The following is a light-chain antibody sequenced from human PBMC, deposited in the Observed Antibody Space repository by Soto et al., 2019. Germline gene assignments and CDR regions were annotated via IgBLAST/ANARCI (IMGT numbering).Light chain of an antibody. CDR1: ETVTGKY. V-gene: IGKV3D-20*02. J-gene: IGKJ1*01. CDR3: QQRSNWPRT. Sequence: IVLTHYRRTLSLSPWYRSPLSFRTSETVTGKYLAWYQQKAGQAPRLLIYGASTRATGIPDRFSGSGSGTDFTLTISSLEPEDFAVYYCQQRSNWPRTFGQGTKVDIK. CDR2: GAS.